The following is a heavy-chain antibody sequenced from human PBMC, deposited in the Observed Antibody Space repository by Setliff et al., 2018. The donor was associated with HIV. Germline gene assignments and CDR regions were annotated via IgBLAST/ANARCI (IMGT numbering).Heavy chain of an antibody. V-gene: IGHV3-21*05. D-gene: IGHD3-10*01. Sequence: GGSLRLSCTPSGFTFSSYWLHWIRQAPGKGLEWISYLSGSSSQIKYADSVRGRFTISRDNAKNSMDLQMNSLRAEDTAIYYCARKLRPGHGVDVWGQGTTVTVPS. CDR2: LSGSSSQI. CDR3: ARKLRPGHGVDV. CDR1: GFTFSSYW. J-gene: IGHJ6*02.